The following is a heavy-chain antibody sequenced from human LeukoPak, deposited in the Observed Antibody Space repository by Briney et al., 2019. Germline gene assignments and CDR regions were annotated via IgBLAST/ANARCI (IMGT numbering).Heavy chain of an antibody. V-gene: IGHV3-64*01. D-gene: IGHD6-19*01. CDR2: ISSNGGST. CDR1: GCTFSSYA. CDR3: ARGATYSSGWYYFDY. J-gene: IGHJ4*02. Sequence: GGSLRLSCAASGCTFSSYAMHWVRQAPGKGLEYVSAISSNGGSTYYANSVKGRFTISRDNSKNTLYLQMGSLRAEDMAVYYCARGATYSSGWYYFDYWGQGTLVTVSS.